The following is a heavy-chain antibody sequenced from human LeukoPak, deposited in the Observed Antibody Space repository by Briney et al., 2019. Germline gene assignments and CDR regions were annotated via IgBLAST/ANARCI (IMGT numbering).Heavy chain of an antibody. CDR3: ARVPRSGGSIDY. J-gene: IGHJ4*02. CDR2: ISSSGGTT. D-gene: IGHD6-19*01. Sequence: GGSLRLSCAASGFTFSDYYMRWIRQAPGEGLEWVSYISSSGGTTHYADSVKGRFTISRNNAKNSLFVQMSNLRAEDTAVYYCARVPRSGGSIDYWGQGTLVTVSS. CDR1: GFTFSDYY. V-gene: IGHV3-11*01.